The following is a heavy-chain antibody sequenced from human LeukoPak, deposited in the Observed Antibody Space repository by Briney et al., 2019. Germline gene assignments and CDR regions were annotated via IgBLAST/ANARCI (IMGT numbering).Heavy chain of an antibody. CDR2: IYYSGST. CDR1: GGSISNSSYY. J-gene: IGHJ4*02. D-gene: IGHD6-6*01. Sequence: SETLSLTCTVSGGSISNSSYYWGWIRQPPGKGLEWIGAIYYSGSTYFDPSLKSRVTMSVDTSKNQFSLKLPSVTAADTAVYYCARHSARGSSALEIAYWGQGSLVIVSS. V-gene: IGHV4-39*01. CDR3: ARHSARGSSALEIAY.